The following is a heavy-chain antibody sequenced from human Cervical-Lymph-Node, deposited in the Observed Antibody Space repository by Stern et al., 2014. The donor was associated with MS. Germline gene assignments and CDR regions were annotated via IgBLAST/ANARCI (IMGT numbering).Heavy chain of an antibody. CDR3: ARVGYVPGMDV. D-gene: IGHD2-2*03. Sequence: QVQLVQSGAEVKKPGASVTVSCKASGYTFTPYGISWVRQAPGQGLEWLGWISTVNGNTNYAQNIQGRVPMATDTSTSTAYMELRSLRSDDTAVYYCARVGYVPGMDVWGQGTMVTVSS. J-gene: IGHJ6*02. V-gene: IGHV1-18*01. CDR1: GYTFTPYG. CDR2: ISTVNGNT.